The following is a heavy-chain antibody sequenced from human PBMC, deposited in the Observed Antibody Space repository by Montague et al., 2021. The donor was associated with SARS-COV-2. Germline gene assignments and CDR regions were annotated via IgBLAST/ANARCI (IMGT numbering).Heavy chain of an antibody. J-gene: IGHJ6*02. CDR2: MYYSGST. V-gene: IGHV4-39*07. D-gene: IGHD2-15*01. CDR3: ARDDIVLQGVKKGMDV. Sequence: SETRSLTCTVSGGSISSSSYYWGWIRQPPGKGLEWIGSMYYSGSTYYNPSLKSRVTISIDTSKNQFSLKLSSVTAADTAVYYCARDDIVLQGVKKGMDVWGQGTTVTVSS. CDR1: GGSISSSSYY.